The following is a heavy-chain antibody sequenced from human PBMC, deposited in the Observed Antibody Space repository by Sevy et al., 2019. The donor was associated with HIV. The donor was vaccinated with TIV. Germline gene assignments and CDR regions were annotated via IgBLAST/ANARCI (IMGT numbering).Heavy chain of an antibody. D-gene: IGHD3-3*01. V-gene: IGHV3-7*03. CDR3: ARDFNPDDFWSGYPGY. CDR1: GFTFSTYW. Sequence: GGSLRLSCAASGFTFSTYWMSWVRQAPGKGLEWVANINQDGSEKYYVDSVKGRFTISRDNAKRSLYLRMNSLRAEDTAVYYCARDFNPDDFWSGYPGYWGQGTLVTVSS. CDR2: INQDGSEK. J-gene: IGHJ4*02.